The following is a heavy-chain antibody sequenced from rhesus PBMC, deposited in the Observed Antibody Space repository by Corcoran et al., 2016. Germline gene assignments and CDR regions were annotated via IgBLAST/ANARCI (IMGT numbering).Heavy chain of an antibody. CDR3: ARDYIVVVLTMYNSLDV. V-gene: IGHV4-160*01. Sequence: QVQLQESGPGLVKPSETLSLTCAVPGGSFSSYWWGWIRQPPGKGRGGMGRIYGSSGGTEYNPSLKSRATISRDTSKNQFSLKLSSVTAADTAVYYCARDYIVVVLTMYNSLDVWGRGVLVTVSS. CDR1: GGSFSSYW. J-gene: IGHJ5-2*02. D-gene: IGHD2-15*01. CDR2: IYGSSGGT.